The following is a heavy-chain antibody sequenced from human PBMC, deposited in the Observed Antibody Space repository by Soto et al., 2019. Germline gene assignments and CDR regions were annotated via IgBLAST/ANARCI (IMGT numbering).Heavy chain of an antibody. V-gene: IGHV4-39*01. CDR3: ARTGDFWSGYPIWFLTSFDY. D-gene: IGHD3-3*01. J-gene: IGHJ4*02. Sequence: PSETLSLTCTVSGGSISSSSYYWGLIRQPPGKGLEWIGSIYYSGSTYYNPSLKSRVTISVDTSKNQFSLKLSSVTAADTAVYYCARTGDFWSGYPIWFLTSFDYWGQGTLVTVSS. CDR1: GGSISSSSYY. CDR2: IYYSGST.